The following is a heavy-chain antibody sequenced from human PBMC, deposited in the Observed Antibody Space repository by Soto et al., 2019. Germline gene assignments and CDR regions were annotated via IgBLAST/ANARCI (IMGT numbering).Heavy chain of an antibody. CDR3: ARDLGGRYYYYYYGMDV. J-gene: IGHJ6*02. V-gene: IGHV4-30-4*02. Sequence: SETLSLTCTVSGGSISTGDYYWSWIRQPPGKGLEWIGYIYYSGSSYYNPSLKSRTSISVDTSKNQFSLRLRSVTGADTAVYYCARDLGGRYYYYYYGMDVWGQGTTVT. CDR1: GGSISTGDYY. CDR2: IYYSGSS. D-gene: IGHD3-16*01.